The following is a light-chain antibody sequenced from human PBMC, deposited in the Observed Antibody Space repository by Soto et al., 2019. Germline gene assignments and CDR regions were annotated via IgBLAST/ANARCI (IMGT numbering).Light chain of an antibody. CDR2: EVS. J-gene: IGLJ1*01. V-gene: IGLV2-8*01. CDR1: SSDVGGYDY. CDR3: SSYAGNTKGV. Sequence: QSVLTQPPSASGSPGQSVTISCTGTSSDVGGYDYVSWYQQHPGKAPKVMIFEVSKRPSGVPDRFSGSKSGNTASLTVSGLQAEDEADYYCSSYAGNTKGVFGTGTKVTV.